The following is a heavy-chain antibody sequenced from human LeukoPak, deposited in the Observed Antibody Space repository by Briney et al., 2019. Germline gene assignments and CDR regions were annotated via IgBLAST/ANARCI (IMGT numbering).Heavy chain of an antibody. D-gene: IGHD4/OR15-4a*01. J-gene: IGHJ5*02. CDR1: GFTFGNYG. V-gene: IGHV3-20*04. CDR2: INWNGGST. Sequence: GGSLRLSCAASGFTFGNYGMSWVRQAPGKGLEWVSGINWNGGSTGYADSVEGRFTIFRDNAKNSQYLQMNSLRAEDTAVYYCAKDRSMVAGNWFDPWGQGTLVTVSS. CDR3: AKDRSMVAGNWFDP.